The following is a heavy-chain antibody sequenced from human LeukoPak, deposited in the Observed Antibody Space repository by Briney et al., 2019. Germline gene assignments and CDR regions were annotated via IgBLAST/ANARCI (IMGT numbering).Heavy chain of an antibody. V-gene: IGHV3-69-1*01. CDR1: GFTFSDYY. CDR3: TRAYPPLRTAAAGDL. D-gene: IGHD6-13*01. Sequence: GGSLRLSCAASGFTFSDYYMSWIRQAPGKGLEWVSSNADSIKGRFTISRDNAKNSVYLQMNSLRDEDTAVYYCTRAYPPLRTAAAGDLWGLGTLVSVSS. J-gene: IGHJ5*02.